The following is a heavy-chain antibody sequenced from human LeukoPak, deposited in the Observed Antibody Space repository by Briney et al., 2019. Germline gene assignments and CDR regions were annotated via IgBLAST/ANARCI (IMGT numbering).Heavy chain of an antibody. CDR1: GYTFTGYY. CDR2: IDPSDSYT. CDR3: ARHFLGELPDMDV. J-gene: IGHJ6*02. V-gene: IGHV5-10-1*01. Sequence: GASVKVSCKASGYTFTGYYMHWVRQMPGKGLEWMGRIDPSDSYTKYSPSFQGHVTISGDESISTAYLQWSSLKASDTAMYYCARHFLGELPDMDVWGQGTTVTVSS. D-gene: IGHD1-26*01.